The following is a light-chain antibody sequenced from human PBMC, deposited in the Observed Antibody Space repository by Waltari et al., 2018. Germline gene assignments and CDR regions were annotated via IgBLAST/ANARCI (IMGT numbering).Light chain of an antibody. CDR2: AVP. J-gene: IGLJ2*01. Sequence: QSALTQPRSVSAYPGQSVTISCTGTSIDVGGDDYVSRYQHLPGKDPKFQVYAVPNAPSGVPDPFSGSKSGRTASLTISRLQAEDDADYYCGSYARGMRVFGGGTKLTVL. V-gene: IGLV2-11*01. CDR3: GSYARGMRV. CDR1: SIDVGGDDY.